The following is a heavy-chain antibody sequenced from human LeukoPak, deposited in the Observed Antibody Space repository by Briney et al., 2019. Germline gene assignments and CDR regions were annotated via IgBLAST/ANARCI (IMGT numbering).Heavy chain of an antibody. CDR2: ISYDGSNK. CDR3: ASDNWGSGSYYNGLPMDV. J-gene: IGHJ6*02. D-gene: IGHD3-10*01. CDR1: GFTFSNFA. V-gene: IGHV3-30-3*01. Sequence: GGSLRLSCATSGFTFSNFAMHWVRQAPGKGLEWVAVISYDGSNKYYADSVKGRFTISRDNSKNTLYLQMNSLRAEDTAVYYCASDNWGSGSYYNGLPMDVWGQGTTVTVSS.